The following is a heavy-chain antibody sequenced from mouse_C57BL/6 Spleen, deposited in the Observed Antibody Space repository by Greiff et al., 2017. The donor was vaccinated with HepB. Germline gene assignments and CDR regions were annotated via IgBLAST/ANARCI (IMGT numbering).Heavy chain of an antibody. CDR2: IYPGDGDT. CDR1: GYAFSSSW. J-gene: IGHJ4*01. CDR3: ARSYGPEGYAMDY. D-gene: IGHD1-1*02. V-gene: IGHV1-82*01. Sequence: VQRVESGPELVKPGASVKISCKASGYAFSSSWMNWVKQRPGKGLEWIGRIYPGDGDTNYNGKFKGKATLTADKSSSTAYMQLSSLTSEDSAVYFCARSYGPEGYAMDYWGQGTSVTVSS.